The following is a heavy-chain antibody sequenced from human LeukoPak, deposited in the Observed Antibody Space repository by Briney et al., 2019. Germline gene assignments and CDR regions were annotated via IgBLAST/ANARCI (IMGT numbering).Heavy chain of an antibody. CDR2: ISSSGSTI. CDR3: ARQGYYDFWSGYLSNLDY. D-gene: IGHD3-3*01. Sequence: PGGSLRLSCAASGFTFSDYYMSWIRQAPGKGLEWVSYISSSGSTIYYADSVKGRFTISRDNAKNSLYLQMNSLRAEDTGVYYCARQGYYDFWSGYLSNLDYWGQGTLVTVSS. J-gene: IGHJ4*02. V-gene: IGHV3-11*01. CDR1: GFTFSDYY.